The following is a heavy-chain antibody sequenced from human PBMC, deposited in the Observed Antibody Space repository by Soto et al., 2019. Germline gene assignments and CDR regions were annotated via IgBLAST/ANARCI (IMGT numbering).Heavy chain of an antibody. CDR2: ISYDGSNK. CDR3: ARGAGGQYLDY. Sequence: GGSLRLSCAASGFTFSSYAMHWVRQAPGKGLEWVAVISYDGSNKYYADSVKGRFTISRDNSKNTLYLQMNSLRAEDTAVYYCARGAGGQYLDYWGQGTLVTVSS. CDR1: GFTFSSYA. D-gene: IGHD2-2*02. J-gene: IGHJ4*02. V-gene: IGHV3-30*04.